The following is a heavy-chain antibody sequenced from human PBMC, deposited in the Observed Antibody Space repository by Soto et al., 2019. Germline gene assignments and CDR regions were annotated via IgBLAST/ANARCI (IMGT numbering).Heavy chain of an antibody. CDR3: ARDRASWPPGEFDY. J-gene: IGHJ4*02. CDR2: IIPIFGTA. CDR1: GGTFSSYA. Sequence: QVQLVQSGAEVKKPGSSVNVSCKASGGTFSSYAISWVRQAPGQGLEWMGGIIPIFGTANYAQTFQGRVTITADESTSTAYMELSSMRSEDTAVYYCARDRASWPPGEFDYWGQGTLVTVSS. D-gene: IGHD3-10*01. V-gene: IGHV1-69*01.